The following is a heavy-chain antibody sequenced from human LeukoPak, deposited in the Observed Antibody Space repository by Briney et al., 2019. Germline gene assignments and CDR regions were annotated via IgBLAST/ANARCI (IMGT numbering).Heavy chain of an antibody. CDR3: ARGVQQQLALFDF. V-gene: IGHV6-1*01. Sequence: SQTLSLTCAISGDSVSSNSVAWNWIRQSPSRGLEWLGRTYYRSKWYNDYAVSANSRITINPDTSKNQFSLQLNSVTPEDTAVYYCARGVQQQLALFDFWGQGTLVTVSS. CDR2: TYYRSKWYN. CDR1: GDSVSSNSVA. D-gene: IGHD6-13*01. J-gene: IGHJ4*02.